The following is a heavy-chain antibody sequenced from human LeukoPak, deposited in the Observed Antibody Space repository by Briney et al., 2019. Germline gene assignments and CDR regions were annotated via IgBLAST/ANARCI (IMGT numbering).Heavy chain of an antibody. CDR2: ISSSSSTI. J-gene: IGHJ6*02. CDR3: ARDLRPYSSSPIYGMDV. D-gene: IGHD6-13*01. Sequence: PGGSLRLSCAASGFTFSSYSMNWVRQAPGKGLEWVSYISSSSSTIYYADSVKGRFTVSRDNAKNSLYLQMNSLRAEDTAVYYCARDLRPYSSSPIYGMDVWGQGTTVTVSS. V-gene: IGHV3-48*01. CDR1: GFTFSSYS.